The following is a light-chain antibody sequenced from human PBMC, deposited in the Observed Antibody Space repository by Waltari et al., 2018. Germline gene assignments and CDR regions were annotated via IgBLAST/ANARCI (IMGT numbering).Light chain of an antibody. V-gene: IGKV1-39*01. CDR1: QSISSY. CDR3: QQSYSTLWT. Sequence: DIQMTQSPSSLSASVGDRVTITCRASQSISSYLNWYQQKPGKAPKLLIYAASSLQRGVPSRFSGSGSGTDFTITISSLQPEDFATYYCQQSYSTLWTFGQGTKVEIK. J-gene: IGKJ1*01. CDR2: AAS.